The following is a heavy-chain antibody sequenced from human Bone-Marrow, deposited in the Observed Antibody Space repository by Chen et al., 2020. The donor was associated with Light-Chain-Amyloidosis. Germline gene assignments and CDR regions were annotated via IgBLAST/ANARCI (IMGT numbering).Heavy chain of an antibody. CDR1: GYTFPNYW. D-gene: IGHD5-12*01. CDR2: IYPDDYDA. V-gene: IGHV5-51*01. Sequence: EVQLEQSGPEVKKPGESLKISCKGSGYTFPNYWIGWVRQMPGKGPEWMGVIYPDDYDARYSPSFEGQVTISADKSITAAYLQWRSLKASDTAMYYCARRRDGYNFDYWGQGTLVTVSS. CDR3: ARRRDGYNFDY. J-gene: IGHJ4*02.